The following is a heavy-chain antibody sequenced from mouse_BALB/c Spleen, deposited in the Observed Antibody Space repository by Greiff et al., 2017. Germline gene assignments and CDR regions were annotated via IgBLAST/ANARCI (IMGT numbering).Heavy chain of an antibody. CDR2: ISSGGST. CDR3: ARAITTVVGVFDY. Sequence: DVKLVESGGGLVKPGGSLKLSCAASGFTFSSYAMSWVRQTPEKRLEWVASISSGGSTYYPDSVKGRFTISRDNARNILYLQMSSLRSEDTAMYYCARAITTVVGVFDYWGQGTTLTVSS. J-gene: IGHJ2*01. D-gene: IGHD1-1*01. V-gene: IGHV5-6-5*01. CDR1: GFTFSSYA.